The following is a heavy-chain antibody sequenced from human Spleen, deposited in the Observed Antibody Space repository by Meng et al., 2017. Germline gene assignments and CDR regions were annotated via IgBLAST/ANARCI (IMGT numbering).Heavy chain of an antibody. CDR2: IRQDGSEK. CDR1: GFTFSFYW. Sequence: GESLKISCAASGFTFSFYWMSWVRQAPGKGLEWVSNIRQDGSEKYYVDSVKGRFIISRDNSKNTLYLQMNSLRAEDTAVYYCAKDGYSGYDLHWGQGTLVTVSS. V-gene: IGHV3-7*03. J-gene: IGHJ4*02. D-gene: IGHD5-12*01. CDR3: AKDGYSGYDLH.